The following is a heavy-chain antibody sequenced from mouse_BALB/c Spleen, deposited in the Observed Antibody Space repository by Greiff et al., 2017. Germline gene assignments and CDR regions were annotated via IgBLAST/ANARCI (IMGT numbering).Heavy chain of an antibody. J-gene: IGHJ2*01. CDR3: ARHLTGRYYFDY. D-gene: IGHD4-1*01. CDR2: ISDGGSYT. V-gene: IGHV5-4*02. Sequence: EVQGVESGGGLVKPGGSLKLSCAASGFTFSDYYMYWVRQTPEKRLEWVATISDGGSYTYYPDSVKGRFTISRDNAKNNLYLQMSSLKSEDTAMYYCARHLTGRYYFDYWGQGTTLTVSS. CDR1: GFTFSDYY.